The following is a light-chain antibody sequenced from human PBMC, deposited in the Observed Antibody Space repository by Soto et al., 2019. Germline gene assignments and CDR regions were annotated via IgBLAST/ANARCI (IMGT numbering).Light chain of an antibody. CDR3: TSWTTSTTMI. J-gene: IGLJ2*01. CDR2: DVN. CDR1: SSDIGAYNF. Sequence: QSALTQPASVSWSPGQSITISCTGTSSDIGAYNFVSWYQQHPGKAPKLMLYDVNIRPSGVSNRFSGSKSGNTASLTISGLQAEDEADYYCTSWTTSTTMIFGGGTKVTV. V-gene: IGLV2-14*03.